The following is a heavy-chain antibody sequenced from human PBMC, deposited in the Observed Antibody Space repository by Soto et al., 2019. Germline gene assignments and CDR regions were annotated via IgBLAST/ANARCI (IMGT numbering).Heavy chain of an antibody. CDR3: AGGVIGGRDWYFAS. V-gene: IGHV3-21*01. CDR2: IGSGSTNI. CDR1: GFTFSSYS. D-gene: IGHD3-16*02. Sequence: EVQLVESGGGLVKPGGSLRLSCAASGFTFSSYSMNWVRQAPGKGLEWVSSIGSGSTNIYYTDSVKGRFTISRDNAKDSLYLQMNRLRAEDTAVYYCAGGVIGGRDWYFASGAVAPWSLSPQ. J-gene: IGHJ2*01.